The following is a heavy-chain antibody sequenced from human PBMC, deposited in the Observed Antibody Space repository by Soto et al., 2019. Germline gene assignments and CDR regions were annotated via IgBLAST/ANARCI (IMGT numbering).Heavy chain of an antibody. D-gene: IGHD3-10*01. J-gene: IGHJ6*02. CDR1: GGSISSGDYY. CDR2: IYYSGST. V-gene: IGHV4-30-4*01. CDR3: ARERLLWFGELLTYYYGMDV. Sequence: TLSLTCTVSGGSISSGDYYWSWIRQPPGKGLEWIGYIYYSGSTYYNPSLKSRVTISVDTSKNQFSLKLSSVTAADTAVYYCARERLLWFGELLTYYYGMDVWGQGTTVTVSS.